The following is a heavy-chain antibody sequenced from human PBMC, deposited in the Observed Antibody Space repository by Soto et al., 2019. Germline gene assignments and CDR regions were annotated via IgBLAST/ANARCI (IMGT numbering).Heavy chain of an antibody. CDR2: VNDDGSST. CDR1: GFSFTHYR. CDR3: AKAGDWNYVFDF. D-gene: IGHD1-7*01. J-gene: IGHJ4*02. Sequence: HPGGSLRLSCAASGFSFTHYRIHWVRQVPGKGLEWVCGVNDDGSSTNYAGFAKGRFTISRDNSKNTAYLEMNNLRVDDTALYYCAKAGDWNYVFDFWGQGTSVTVSS. V-gene: IGHV3-74*01.